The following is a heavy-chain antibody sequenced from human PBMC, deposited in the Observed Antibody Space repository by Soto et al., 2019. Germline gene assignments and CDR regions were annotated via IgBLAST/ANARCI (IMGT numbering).Heavy chain of an antibody. Sequence: PSETLSLTCRVSGVSVGSGSYYWSWIRQSPGKGLEWIGYIYYSGSTNYNPSVKSRVTLSVDTSKNQFSLKLSSVTAADTAVYYCASETGTTRNFDYWGQGTLVTVSS. J-gene: IGHJ4*02. CDR3: ASETGTTRNFDY. V-gene: IGHV4-61*01. CDR2: IYYSGST. D-gene: IGHD1-1*01. CDR1: GVSVGSGSYY.